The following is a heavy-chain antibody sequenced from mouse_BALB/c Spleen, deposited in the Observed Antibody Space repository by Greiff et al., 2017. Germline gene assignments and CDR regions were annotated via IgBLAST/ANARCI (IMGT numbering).Heavy chain of an antibody. CDR1: GYTFTSYW. D-gene: IGHD2-4*01. Sequence: QVQLQQPGAELVRPGASVKLSCKASGYTFTSYWINWVKQRPGQGLEWIGNIYPSDSYTNYNQKFKDKATLTVDKSSSTAYMQLSSPTSEDSAVYYCTNMITTEGYAMDYWGQGTSVTVSS. CDR3: TNMITTEGYAMDY. CDR2: IYPSDSYT. J-gene: IGHJ4*01. V-gene: IGHV1-69*02.